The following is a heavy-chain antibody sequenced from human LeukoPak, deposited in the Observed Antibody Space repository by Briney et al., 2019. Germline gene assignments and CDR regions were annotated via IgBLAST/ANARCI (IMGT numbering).Heavy chain of an antibody. CDR2: IYHSGPT. V-gene: IGHV4-38-2*02. D-gene: IGHD2-21*01. CDR3: ARDVDRFDY. CDR1: SFSISSGHY. J-gene: IGHJ4*02. Sequence: PSETLSLTCSVSSFSISSGHYWGWIRQPPGKGLEWIGSIYHSGPTYYNPSLKSRVTISVDTSKSHFSLTLTSVTAADTAVYYCARDVDRFDYWGQGTLVTVSS.